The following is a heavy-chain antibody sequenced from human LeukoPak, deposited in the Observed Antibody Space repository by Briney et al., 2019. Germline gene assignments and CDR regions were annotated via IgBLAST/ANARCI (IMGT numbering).Heavy chain of an antibody. CDR1: GGSISSYY. CDR3: ARHGLYSSSRGGLIDY. Sequence: SETLSLTCTVSGGSISSYYWGWIRQPPGKGLECIGYIYYSGSTYYKPSLKSRVTISVDTSKNQFSLKLSSVTAADTAVYYCARHGLYSSSRGGLIDYWGQGTLVTVSS. D-gene: IGHD6-13*01. J-gene: IGHJ4*02. CDR2: IYYSGST. V-gene: IGHV4-59*12.